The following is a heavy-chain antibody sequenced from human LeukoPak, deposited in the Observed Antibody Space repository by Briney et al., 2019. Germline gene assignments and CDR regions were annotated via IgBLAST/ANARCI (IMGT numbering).Heavy chain of an antibody. CDR1: GYTFTSYY. CDR2: INPSGGST. CDR3: ARSDGYGDYADNWFDP. V-gene: IGHV1-46*01. Sequence: ASVEVSCKASGYTFTSYYMHWVRQAPGQGLEWMGIINPSGGSTSYAQKFQGRVTMTRDTSTSTVYMELSSLRSEDTAVYYCARSDGYGDYADNWFDPWGQGTLVTVSS. J-gene: IGHJ5*02. D-gene: IGHD4-17*01.